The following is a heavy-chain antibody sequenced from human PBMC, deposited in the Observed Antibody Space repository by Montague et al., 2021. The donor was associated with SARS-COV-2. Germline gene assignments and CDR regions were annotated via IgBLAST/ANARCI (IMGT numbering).Heavy chain of an antibody. CDR1: GFIFSDYY. V-gene: IGHV3-11*01. CDR2: ISGSGSKT. J-gene: IGHJ3*02. CDR3: ARDQGGYGTFDI. D-gene: IGHD5-12*01. Sequence: SLRLSCAASGFIFSDYYMTLIRQAPVKGLEWVSHISGSGSKTYYSESVKGRFTISRDTANNSVYLQMKFLGAEDTAVYYCARDQGGYGTFDIWGQGTMVTVSS.